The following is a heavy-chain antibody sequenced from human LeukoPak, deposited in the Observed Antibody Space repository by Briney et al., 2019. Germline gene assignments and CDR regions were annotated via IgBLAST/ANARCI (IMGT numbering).Heavy chain of an antibody. J-gene: IGHJ5*01. CDR2: ISSSGGST. CDR1: GFTFNTYA. D-gene: IGHD5-24*01. Sequence: GGSLRLSCAASGFTFNTYAMSWVRQAPGKGLEWVSAISSSGGSTFHADSVKGRFTFSRDNSKNTLYLQMNSLRAEDTAIYYCAKGSRDGYDQFFDSWGQGTLVTVSS. CDR3: AKGSRDGYDQFFDS. V-gene: IGHV3-23*01.